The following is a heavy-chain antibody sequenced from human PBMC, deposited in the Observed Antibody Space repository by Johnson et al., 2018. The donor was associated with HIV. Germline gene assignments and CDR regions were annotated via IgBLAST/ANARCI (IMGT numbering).Heavy chain of an antibody. V-gene: IGHV3-30*03. Sequence: QEQVVESGGGLVQPGGSLRLSCAASGFTFSSYWMSWVRQAPGKGLEWVAVISYDGSNKYYADSVKGRFTISRDNSKNTLYLQMNSLRDEDTAVYYCARAPHDAFDVWGQGTMVTVSS. CDR3: ARAPHDAFDV. CDR2: ISYDGSNK. J-gene: IGHJ3*01. CDR1: GFTFSSYW.